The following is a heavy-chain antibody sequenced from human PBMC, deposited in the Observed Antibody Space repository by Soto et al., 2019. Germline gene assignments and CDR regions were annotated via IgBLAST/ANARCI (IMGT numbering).Heavy chain of an antibody. Sequence: ASVKVSCKASGYTFTSYYIHWVRQAPGQGLEWMGRINPSGGNTGYAQKFQGRVTMTRDTSTSTAYMELSSLRSEDTAVYYCARVVAADGCDAFDIWGQGTMVTVSS. V-gene: IGHV1-46*01. J-gene: IGHJ3*02. CDR1: GYTFTSYY. CDR2: INPSGGNT. CDR3: ARVVAADGCDAFDI. D-gene: IGHD6-13*01.